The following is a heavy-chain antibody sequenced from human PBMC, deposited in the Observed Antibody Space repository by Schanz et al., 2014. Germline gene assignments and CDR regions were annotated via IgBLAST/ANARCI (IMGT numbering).Heavy chain of an antibody. J-gene: IGHJ1*01. V-gene: IGHV1-69*04. CDR1: GGTFSTYP. Sequence: QVQLVQSGAEVKKPGSSMKVSCKASGGTFSTYPINWLRQAPGQGLEWMGRIIPIHGIVNYAQRFQDRVRITADNSTFTAYMDVSSLRAEDTALYYCARDTAQSCIGPSCLEYFQHWGQGALVTVSS. CDR3: ARDTAQSCIGPSCLEYFQH. D-gene: IGHD2-2*01. CDR2: IIPIHGIV.